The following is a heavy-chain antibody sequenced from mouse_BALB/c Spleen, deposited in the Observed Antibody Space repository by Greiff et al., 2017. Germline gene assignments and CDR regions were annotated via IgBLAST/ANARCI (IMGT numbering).Heavy chain of an antibody. V-gene: IGHV14-4*02. CDR2: IDPENGDT. J-gene: IGHJ3*01. CDR3: TTATAWCAY. D-gene: IGHD1-2*01. CDR1: GFNIKDYY. Sequence: VQLKESGAELVRSGASVKLSCTASGFNIKDYYMHWVKQRPEQGLEWIGWIDPENGDTEYAPKFQGKATMTADTSSNTAYLQLSSLTSEDTAVYYCTTATAWCAYWGQGTLVTVSA.